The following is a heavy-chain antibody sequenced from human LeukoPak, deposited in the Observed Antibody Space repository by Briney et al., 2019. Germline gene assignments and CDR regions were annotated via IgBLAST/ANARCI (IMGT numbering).Heavy chain of an antibody. CDR1: GGSITNYY. CDR3: ARVVPDGYSDY. V-gene: IGHV4-59*01. J-gene: IGHJ4*02. CDR2: IHYTGLT. D-gene: IGHD2-2*01. Sequence: PSETLSLTCTASGGSITNYYWSWIRQPPGKGLDWIGYIHYTGLTNYNPSLTSRLTISVDTSKNQFSLKLSSVTAADAAVYFCARVVPDGYSDYWGQGTLVTVSS.